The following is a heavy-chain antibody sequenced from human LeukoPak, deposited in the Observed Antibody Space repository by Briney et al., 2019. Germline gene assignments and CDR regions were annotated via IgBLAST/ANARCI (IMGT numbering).Heavy chain of an antibody. CDR3: ARPYYYDSSGSYYFDY. CDR1: GYTFTSYG. D-gene: IGHD3-22*01. J-gene: IGHJ4*02. CDR2: ISAYNGNT. Sequence: ASVKVSFKASGYTFTSYGISWVRQAPGQGLEWMGWISAYNGNTNYAQKLQGRVTMTTDTSTSTAYMELRSLRSDDTAVYYCARPYYYDSSGSYYFDYWGQGTLVTVSS. V-gene: IGHV1-18*01.